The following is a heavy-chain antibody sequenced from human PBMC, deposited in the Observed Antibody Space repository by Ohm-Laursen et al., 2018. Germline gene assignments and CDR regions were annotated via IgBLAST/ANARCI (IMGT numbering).Heavy chain of an antibody. CDR2: VYYSGST. CDR3: ARAARRSYCDS. J-gene: IGHJ4*02. Sequence: SDTLSLTCTVPGGSVTSYYWNWIRQPPGKGLEWIGYVYYSGSTNYNPSLESRVTILLDTSKNQVSLKLNSVTAADTAVYYCARAARRSYCDSWGQGVLVTVSS. V-gene: IGHV4-59*02. CDR1: GGSVTSYY. D-gene: IGHD3-10*01.